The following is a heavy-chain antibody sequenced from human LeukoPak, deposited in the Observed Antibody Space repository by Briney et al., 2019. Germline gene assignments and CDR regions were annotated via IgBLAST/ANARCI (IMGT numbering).Heavy chain of an antibody. CDR3: TTDLGDYGDYVRC. CDR2: IKSDGGTT. D-gene: IGHD4-17*01. J-gene: IGHJ4*02. Sequence: GGSLRLSCAASGFTFTNAWMTWVRQAPGKGLEWIGRIKSDGGTTDYAAPVKGRFTISRDDSKNTLYLQMNSLKAEDTAVYYCTTDLGDYGDYVRCWGQGTLVTVSS. V-gene: IGHV3-15*01. CDR1: GFTFTNAW.